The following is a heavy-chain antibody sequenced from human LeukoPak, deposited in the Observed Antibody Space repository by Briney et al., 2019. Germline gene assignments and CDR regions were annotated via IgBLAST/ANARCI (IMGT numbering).Heavy chain of an antibody. J-gene: IGHJ4*02. D-gene: IGHD6-19*01. V-gene: IGHV3-21*01. CDR2: ISSSSSYI. Sequence: GGSLRLSCAASGFTFSSYSMNWVRQAPGKGLEWASSISSSSSYIYYADSVKGRFTISRDNAKNSLYLQMNSLRAEDTAVYYCARVWGVAGKVWGQGTLVTVSS. CDR3: ARVWGVAGKV. CDR1: GFTFSSYS.